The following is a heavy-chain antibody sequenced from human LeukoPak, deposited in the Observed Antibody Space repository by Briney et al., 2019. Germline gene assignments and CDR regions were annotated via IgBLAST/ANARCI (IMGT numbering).Heavy chain of an antibody. CDR2: ISYDGSNK. V-gene: IGHV3-30-3*01. J-gene: IGHJ4*02. Sequence: GGSLRLSCAASGFTFSSYAMHWVRQAPGKGLEWVAVISYDGSNKYYADSVKGRFTISRDNSKNTLYLQMNSLRAEDTAVYYCARFGELFSTQYYFDYWGQGTLVTVSS. D-gene: IGHD3-10*01. CDR3: ARFGELFSTQYYFDY. CDR1: GFTFSSYA.